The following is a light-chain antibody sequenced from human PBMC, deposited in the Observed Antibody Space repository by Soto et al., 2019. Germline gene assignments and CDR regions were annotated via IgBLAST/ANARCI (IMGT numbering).Light chain of an antibody. Sequence: PGERVTLSCRASQSVSSSYLTWYQQKPGQAPRLLIYGASTRATSIPARFSGSGSGTDFTLTISSLQPEDFAVYYCQQDYNLRTFGQGTKVEI. CDR2: GAS. V-gene: IGKV3D-7*01. CDR3: QQDYNLRT. J-gene: IGKJ1*01. CDR1: QSVSSSY.